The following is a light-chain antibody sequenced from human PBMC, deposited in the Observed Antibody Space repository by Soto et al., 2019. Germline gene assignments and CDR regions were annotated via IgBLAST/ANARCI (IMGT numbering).Light chain of an antibody. V-gene: IGLV2-14*01. J-gene: IGLJ1*01. CDR2: DVI. CDR3: SSYTSSSTRV. Sequence: QSAPTQPASVSGSPGQSITISCTGTSSDLGGYNYVSWYQQHPGKAPKLMIYDVINRPSGVSNRFSGSKSGNTASLTISGLQAEDEADYYCSSYTSSSTRVFGTGTKLTVL. CDR1: SSDLGGYNY.